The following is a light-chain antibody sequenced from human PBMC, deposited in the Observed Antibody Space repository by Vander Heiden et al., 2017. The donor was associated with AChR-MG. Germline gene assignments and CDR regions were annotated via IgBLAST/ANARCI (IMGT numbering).Light chain of an antibody. J-gene: IGKJ4*01. V-gene: IGKV3-15*01. CDR1: QSVSSN. CDR2: GAS. CDR3: QQDNNWPPLT. Sequence: EIVMTQSPATSAVSPGERATLSCRASQSVSSNLAWYQQEPGQAPRLLIYGASTRATGIPARFSGSGCGTEFTLPISSLQSQDFAVYYCQQDNNWPPLTFGGGTKVDIK.